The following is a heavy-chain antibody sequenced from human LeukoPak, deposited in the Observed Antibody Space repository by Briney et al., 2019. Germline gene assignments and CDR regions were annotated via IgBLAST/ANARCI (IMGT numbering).Heavy chain of an antibody. CDR3: ARISVVSRSGPLDY. V-gene: IGHV3-23*01. CDR1: GFTFSSYA. J-gene: IGHJ4*02. CDR2: IRSGAYT. Sequence: GGSLRLSCAASGFTFSSYAMTWVRQAPGKGLEWVSTIRSGAYTYYADSVKGRLSISRDNSKNTLYLEMNSLRAEDADVYYCARISVVSRSGPLDYWGQGTLVTVSS. D-gene: IGHD3-10*01.